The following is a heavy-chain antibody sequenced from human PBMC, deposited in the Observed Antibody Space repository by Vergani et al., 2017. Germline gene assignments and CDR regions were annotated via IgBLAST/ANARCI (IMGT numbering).Heavy chain of an antibody. CDR2: IKQDGSEK. V-gene: IGHV3-7*03. D-gene: IGHD6-13*01. CDR3: AKDRGPRIAAAYTDY. J-gene: IGHJ4*02. CDR1: GFTFSSYW. Sequence: EVQLVESGGGLVQPGGSLRLSCAASGFTFSSYWMSWVRQAPGKGLEWVANIKQDGSEKYYVDSVKGRFTISRDNSKNTLYLQMNSLRAEDTAVYYCAKDRGPRIAAAYTDYWGQGTLVTVSS.